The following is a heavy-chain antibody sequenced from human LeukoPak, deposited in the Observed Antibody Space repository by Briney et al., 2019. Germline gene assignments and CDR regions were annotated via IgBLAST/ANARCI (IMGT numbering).Heavy chain of an antibody. D-gene: IGHD4-17*01. CDR3: ASGGYGDYNWFDP. V-gene: IGHV4-30-4*01. Sequence: PSQTLSLTCTVSGGSISSGDYYWSWIRQPPGKGLEWIGYIYYSGSTYYNPSLKSRVTISVDTSKNQFSLKLSSVTAADMAMYYCASGGYGDYNWFDPWGQGTLVTVSS. CDR2: IYYSGST. CDR1: GGSISSGDYY. J-gene: IGHJ5*02.